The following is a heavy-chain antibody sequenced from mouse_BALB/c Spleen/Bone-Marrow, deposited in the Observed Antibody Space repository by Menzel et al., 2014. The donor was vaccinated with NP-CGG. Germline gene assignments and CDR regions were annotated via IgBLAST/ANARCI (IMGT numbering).Heavy chain of an antibody. Sequence: EVQVVESGGGLVQPGGSRKLSCAASGFTFSSFGMHWVRQAPEKGLEWVAYVSSGSSHIFYADTVKGRFTISRDNPKNTLFLQMTSLESEDTAMYYCTRGGNGEDFDYWGQGTTLTVSS. J-gene: IGHJ2*01. CDR3: TRGGNGEDFDY. CDR2: VSSGSSHI. CDR1: GFTFSSFG. V-gene: IGHV5-17*02.